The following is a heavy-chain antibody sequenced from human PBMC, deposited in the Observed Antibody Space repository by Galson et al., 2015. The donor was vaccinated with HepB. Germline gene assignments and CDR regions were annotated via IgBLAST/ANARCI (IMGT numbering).Heavy chain of an antibody. D-gene: IGHD3-10*01. Sequence: SLRLSCAASGFTFSSYAMSWVRQAPGKGLEWVSAISGSGGSTYYADSVKGRFTISRDNSKNTLYLQMNSLRAEDTAVYYCAKGKGLLWFGESLDSAGDWGQGTLVTVSS. J-gene: IGHJ4*02. CDR2: ISGSGGST. CDR3: AKGKGLLWFGESLDSAGD. CDR1: GFTFSSYA. V-gene: IGHV3-23*01.